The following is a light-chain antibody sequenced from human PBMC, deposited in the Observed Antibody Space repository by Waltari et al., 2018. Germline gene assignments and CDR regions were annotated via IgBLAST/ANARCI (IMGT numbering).Light chain of an antibody. CDR3: QSYDSSLSGYV. CDR2: GNS. J-gene: IGLJ1*01. V-gene: IGLV1-40*01. Sequence: SVLTQPPSVSGAPGQRVTIPCTGSSSNIGAGYDVHWYQQLPGPAPKLLIYGNSNRPSGVPDRFSGSKSGTSASLAITGLQAEDEADYYCQSYDSSLSGYVFGTGTKVTVL. CDR1: SSNIGAGYD.